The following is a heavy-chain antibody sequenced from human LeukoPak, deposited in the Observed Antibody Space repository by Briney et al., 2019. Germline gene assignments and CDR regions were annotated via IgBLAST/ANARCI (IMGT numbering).Heavy chain of an antibody. J-gene: IGHJ4*02. CDR1: GYTFTSYD. CDR3: AREGTYCSGGSCYHYFDY. Sequence: EASVKVSCKASGYTFTSYDINWVRQATGQGIEWMGWMNPNSGNTGYAQKCQGRVTITRNTSISTAYMELSSLRSEDTAVYYCAREGTYCSGGSCYHYFDYWGQGTLVTVSS. V-gene: IGHV1-8*03. CDR2: MNPNSGNT. D-gene: IGHD2-15*01.